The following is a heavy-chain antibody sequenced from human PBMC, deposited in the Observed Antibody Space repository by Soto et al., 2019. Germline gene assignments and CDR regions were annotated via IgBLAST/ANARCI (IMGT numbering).Heavy chain of an antibody. CDR2: INAGNGNT. Sequence: GASVKVSCKASGYTFTSYAMHWVRQAPGQRLEWMGWINAGNGNTKYSQKFQGRVTITRDTSAGTAYMELSSLRSEDTAVYYCARAVAVAADFDYWGQGTLVTVSS. J-gene: IGHJ4*02. CDR3: ARAVAVAADFDY. V-gene: IGHV1-3*01. D-gene: IGHD6-19*01. CDR1: GYTFTSYA.